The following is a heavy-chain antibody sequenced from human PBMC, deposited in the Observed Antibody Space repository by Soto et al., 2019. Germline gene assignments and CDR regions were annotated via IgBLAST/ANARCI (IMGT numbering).Heavy chain of an antibody. CDR1: GGSINSGYYY. CDR3: ARTRGYGDCDY. CDR2: IYYSGST. V-gene: IGHV4-30-4*01. Sequence: PSETLSLTCTVSGGSINSGYYYWSWIRQPPGKGLEWIGYIYYSGSTYYNPSLKSRVTISLDTSKNQFSLKLSSVTAADTAVYYCARTRGYGDCDYWGQGTLVTVSS. J-gene: IGHJ4*02. D-gene: IGHD4-17*01.